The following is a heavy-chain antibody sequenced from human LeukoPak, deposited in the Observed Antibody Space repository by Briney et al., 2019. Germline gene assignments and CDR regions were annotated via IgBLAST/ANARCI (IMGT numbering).Heavy chain of an antibody. CDR1: GFTFSDHY. CDR2: ISRSGDTT. Sequence: GGSLRLSCAASGFTFSDHYMSWIRQAPGKGLEWLSYISRSGDTTYYADSVKGRFTVSRDNAKNSLYLQMNSLTVDDTVVYYCARDAGSSWYFFDYWGQGILVTVSS. V-gene: IGHV3-11*01. CDR3: ARDAGSSWYFFDY. J-gene: IGHJ4*02. D-gene: IGHD6-13*01.